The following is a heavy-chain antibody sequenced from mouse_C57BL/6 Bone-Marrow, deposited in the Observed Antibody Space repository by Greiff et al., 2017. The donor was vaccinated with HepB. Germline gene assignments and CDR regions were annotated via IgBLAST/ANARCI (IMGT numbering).Heavy chain of an antibody. D-gene: IGHD2-3*01. CDR2: IDPSDSYT. CDR3: ARGGYERGY. CDR1: GYTFTSYW. V-gene: IGHV1-59*01. J-gene: IGHJ2*01. Sequence: QVQLQQPGAELVRPGTSVKLSCKASGYTFTSYWMHWVKQRPGQGLEWIGVIDPSDSYTNYNQKFKGKATLTVDTSSSTAYMQLSSLTSEDSAVYYCARGGYERGYWGQGTTLTVSS.